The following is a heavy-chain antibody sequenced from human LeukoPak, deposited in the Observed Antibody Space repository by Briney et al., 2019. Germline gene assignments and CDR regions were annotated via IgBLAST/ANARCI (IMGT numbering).Heavy chain of an antibody. V-gene: IGHV3-23*01. CDR2: ISGSGDST. CDR3: AKDILLWFGEPPADP. J-gene: IGHJ5*02. D-gene: IGHD3-10*01. CDR1: GFTFSSYA. Sequence: PGGSLRLSCAASGFTFSSYAMSWVRQAPGKGLEWVSAISGSGDSTYYADSVKGRFTIPRDNSKNTLYLQMNSLRAEDTAVYYCAKDILLWFGEPPADPWGQGTLVTVSS.